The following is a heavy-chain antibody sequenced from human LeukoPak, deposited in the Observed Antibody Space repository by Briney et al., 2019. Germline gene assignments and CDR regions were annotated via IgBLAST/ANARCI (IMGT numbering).Heavy chain of an antibody. CDR3: AKERDFWSGYDAFDF. CDR1: GFTFSSYA. J-gene: IGHJ3*01. CDR2: ISGSGGST. Sequence: GSLRLSCAASGFTFSSYAMSWVRQAPGKGLEWVSAISGSGGSTYYADSVRGRFTISRDNSKNTLYLQMNSLRAEDTAVYYCAKERDFWSGYDAFDFWGQGTMVTVSS. V-gene: IGHV3-23*01. D-gene: IGHD3-3*01.